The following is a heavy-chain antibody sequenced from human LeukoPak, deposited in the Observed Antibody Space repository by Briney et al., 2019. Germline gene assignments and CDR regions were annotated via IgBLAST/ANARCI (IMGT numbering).Heavy chain of an antibody. Sequence: PSETLSLTCTVSGGSISSSSYYWGWIRQPPGKGLEWIGSIYYSGSTYYNPSLKSRVTISVDTSKNQFSLKLSSVTAADTAVYYCARFIIVEAHNDYWGQGTLVTVSS. CDR3: ARFIIVEAHNDY. D-gene: IGHD2-15*01. CDR2: IYYSGST. CDR1: GGSISSSSYY. J-gene: IGHJ4*02. V-gene: IGHV4-39*01.